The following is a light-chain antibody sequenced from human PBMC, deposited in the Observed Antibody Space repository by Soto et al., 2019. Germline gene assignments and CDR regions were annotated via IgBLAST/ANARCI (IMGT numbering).Light chain of an antibody. CDR3: QQYNKLPLT. CDR2: GAS. Sequence: EIVMTQSPATLSVSPGERATLSCRASQSVYSTLTWYQQKPGQAPRLLIYGASTRATGIPARFSGTGSATEFTLTISSLQSEDSAFYCCQQYNKLPLTFGGGTKVEIK. CDR1: QSVYST. V-gene: IGKV3-15*01. J-gene: IGKJ4*01.